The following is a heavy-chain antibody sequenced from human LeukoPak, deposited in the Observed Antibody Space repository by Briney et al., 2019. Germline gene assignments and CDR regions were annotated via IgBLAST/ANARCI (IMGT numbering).Heavy chain of an antibody. D-gene: IGHD3-10*01. CDR2: ISGSGGST. J-gene: IGHJ4*02. CDR3: AKIFAVIGFGELTSLDY. Sequence: GGSLRLSCAASGFTFSSYAMSWVRQAPGKGLEWVSAISGSGGSTYYADSVKGRFTISRDNSKNTLYLQMNSLRAEGTAVYYCAKIFAVIGFGELTSLDYWGQGTLVTVSS. CDR1: GFTFSSYA. V-gene: IGHV3-23*01.